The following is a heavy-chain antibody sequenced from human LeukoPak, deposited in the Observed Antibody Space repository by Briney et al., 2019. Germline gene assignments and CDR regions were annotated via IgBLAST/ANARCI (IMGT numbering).Heavy chain of an antibody. CDR2: IDWDGDK. V-gene: IGHV2-70*11. CDR1: GFSLSTSGMC. D-gene: IGHD6-19*01. Sequence: SGPTLVNPTQSLTLTCTFSGFSLSTSGMCVCWIRQPPGKALEWLARIDWDGDKWYSTSLKTRLTISKDTSKNQVVLTITNMDPVDTATYYCARKGSAWNYFDHWGQGALVTVFS. CDR3: ARKGSAWNYFDH. J-gene: IGHJ4*02.